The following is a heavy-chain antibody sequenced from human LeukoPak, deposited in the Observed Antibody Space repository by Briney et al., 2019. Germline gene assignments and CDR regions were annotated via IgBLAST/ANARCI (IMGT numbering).Heavy chain of an antibody. D-gene: IGHD2-2*01. V-gene: IGHV1-69*13. J-gene: IGHJ6*02. Sequence: SVKVSCKASGGTFSIYAISWVRQAPGQGLEWMGGIIPIFGTANYAQKFQGRVTITADESTSTAYLELSSLRSEDTAVYYCASDPPYCSSTSCYWLDYYGMDVWGQGTTVTVSS. CDR2: IIPIFGTA. CDR1: GGTFSIYA. CDR3: ASDPPYCSSTSCYWLDYYGMDV.